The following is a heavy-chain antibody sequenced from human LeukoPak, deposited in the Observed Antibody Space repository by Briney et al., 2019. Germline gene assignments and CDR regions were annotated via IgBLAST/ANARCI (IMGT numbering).Heavy chain of an antibody. D-gene: IGHD3-16*01. V-gene: IGHV3-30*18. CDR1: GFTFKTYA. Sequence: GRSLRLSCAASGFTFKTYAMHWVRQAPGKGLEWVAVISSDASNKNNADSVKGRFTISRDNSKNTLYLQMNSLKRDDTAVYFCAKGDVGALNYWGQGTLVTVSP. CDR3: AKGDVGALNY. J-gene: IGHJ4*02. CDR2: ISSDASNK.